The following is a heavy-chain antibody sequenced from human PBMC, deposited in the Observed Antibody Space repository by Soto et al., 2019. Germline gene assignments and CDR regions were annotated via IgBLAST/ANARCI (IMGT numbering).Heavy chain of an antibody. CDR1: GFTFSGSD. CDR2: IKSKASNYAT. V-gene: IGHV3-73*01. CDR3: VKGGCFDI. Sequence: GGSLRLSSAGSGFTFSGSDIHWFRQASGKGLEWVGRIKSKASNYATSYGASVKGRFTVSRDDSKNTLYLQMNSLTAEDTAVNMCVKGGCFDIWGQAALVTVSS. J-gene: IGHJ5*02. D-gene: IGHD2-8*01.